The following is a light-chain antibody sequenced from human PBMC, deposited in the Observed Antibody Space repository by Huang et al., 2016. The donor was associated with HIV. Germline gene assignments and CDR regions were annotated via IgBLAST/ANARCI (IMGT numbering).Light chain of an antibody. CDR2: GAS. CDR3: QQSYNTPWT. Sequence: DIQMTQSPSSLSASVGDRLTITFRASQSISSYLSWYQHKPGKAPKLLIYGASILQSGVPSRVSGSGSRTDFTLTISSVQPEDLATYYCQQSYNTPWTFGQGTKVEIK. V-gene: IGKV1-39*01. J-gene: IGKJ1*01. CDR1: QSISSY.